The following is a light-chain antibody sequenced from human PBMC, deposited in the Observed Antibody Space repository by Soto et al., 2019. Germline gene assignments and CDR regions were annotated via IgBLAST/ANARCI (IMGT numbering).Light chain of an antibody. CDR3: SSYTSSSTPYV. J-gene: IGLJ1*01. CDR1: SSDVGAYNY. V-gene: IGLV2-14*01. Sequence: QSALTQPASVSGSPGQSITISCTGTSSDVGAYNYVSWYQQHPGKAPKLMIYEVSNRPSGVSNRFSGSKSGNTASLTISRLQAEDEADYYCSSYTSSSTPYVFGTGTKLTVL. CDR2: EVS.